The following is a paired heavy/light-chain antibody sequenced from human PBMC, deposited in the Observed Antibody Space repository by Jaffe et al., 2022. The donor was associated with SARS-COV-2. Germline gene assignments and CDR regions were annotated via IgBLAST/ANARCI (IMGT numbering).Heavy chain of an antibody. V-gene: IGHV4-59*01. D-gene: IGHD3-10*01. CDR3: ARSPEFYGSGIVNWFDP. Sequence: QVQLQESGPRLVQPSETLSLTCTVSGGSISSYYWTWIRQPPGKGLEYIGYIYYNGRTNYNPSLRTRVTMSVDTSKNQFSLNLTSVTAADTAVYYCARSPEFYGSGIVNWFDPWGQGTLVTVSS. J-gene: IGHJ5*02. CDR1: GGSISSYY. CDR2: IYYNGRT.
Light chain of an antibody. CDR3: QQSYSIPWT. CDR1: QTISNY. V-gene: IGKV1-39*01. J-gene: IGKJ1*01. Sequence: DIQMTQSPPSLSASVGDRVTITCRASQTISNYLNWYQQRPGKAPKLLIYAALTLQSGVPSRFSGSGSGTDFTLTISSLQPEDFATYYCQQSYSIPWTFGQGTRVEIK. CDR2: AAL.